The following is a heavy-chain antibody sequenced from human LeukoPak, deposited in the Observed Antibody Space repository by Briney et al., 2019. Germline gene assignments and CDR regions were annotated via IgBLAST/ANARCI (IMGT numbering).Heavy chain of an antibody. V-gene: IGHV3-30-3*01. CDR3: ATLQGITVTTWFDP. D-gene: IGHD4-17*01. CDR1: GFTFSSYA. Sequence: GRSLRLSCAASGFTFSSYAMHWVRQAPGKGLEWVAVISYDGSNKYYADSVKGRFTISRDNSKNTLYLQMNSLRAEDTAVYYCATLQGITVTTWFDPWGQGTLVTVSS. CDR2: ISYDGSNK. J-gene: IGHJ5*02.